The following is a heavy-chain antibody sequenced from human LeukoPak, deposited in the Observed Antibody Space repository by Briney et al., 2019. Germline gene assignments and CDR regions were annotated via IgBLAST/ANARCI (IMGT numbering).Heavy chain of an antibody. CDR1: GFALSKHP. Sequence: PGGSLRLSFASSGFALSKHPMYWVRQAPGKGLDCISSLSDTGDSRHYADSVKGWFTISRGSARSALYLQMNSLRAEDTAVYYCARGDCASGSCYFDDWGQGSQVTVSS. J-gene: IGHJ4*02. CDR2: LSDTGDSR. D-gene: IGHD2-8*01. V-gene: IGHV3-23*01. CDR3: ARGDCASGSCYFDD.